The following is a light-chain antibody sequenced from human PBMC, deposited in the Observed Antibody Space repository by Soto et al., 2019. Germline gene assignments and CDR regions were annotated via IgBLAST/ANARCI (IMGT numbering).Light chain of an antibody. Sequence: QSALTQPASVSGSPGQSITISCTGTSSDVGGYNYVSWYQQHPGKAPKLIIYEVSNRPSGVSNRFSGSKSGNTASLTISGLQAEDEADYYCNSYTSEPTGVFGPGTKLTVL. V-gene: IGLV2-14*01. CDR3: NSYTSEPTGV. CDR1: SSDVGGYNY. J-gene: IGLJ1*01. CDR2: EVS.